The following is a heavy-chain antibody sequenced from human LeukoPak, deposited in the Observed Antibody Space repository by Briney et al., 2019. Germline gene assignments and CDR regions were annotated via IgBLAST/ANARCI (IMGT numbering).Heavy chain of an antibody. J-gene: IGHJ6*02. CDR1: GFTFSSYW. Sequence: GGSLRLSCAASGFTFSSYWMSGGRQAPGRGGGWGANIKQDGREEYYVESVQGRFTISKDNAKNSLYLHMNSLRAAATAVYSCAKDSGSYYNDGMDVWGQGTTVTVSS. CDR2: IKQDGREE. D-gene: IGHD3-10*01. CDR3: AKDSGSYYNDGMDV. V-gene: IGHV3-7*01.